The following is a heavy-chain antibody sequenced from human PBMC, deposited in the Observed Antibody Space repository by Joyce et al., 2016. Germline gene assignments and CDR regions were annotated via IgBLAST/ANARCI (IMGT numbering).Heavy chain of an antibody. D-gene: IGHD3-22*01. CDR3: VKVIASGYYYDR. CDR1: GFTFSQFG. Sequence: EVQLVESGGGLVQPGGSLRLSCSASGFTFSQFGMHWVRQAPGRGLKYVSSSSHNADSTHYADSVRGRFTISRDNSKSTLYLQMSSLRAEDTAIYYCVKVIASGYYYDRWGQGTLVTVSS. V-gene: IGHV3-64D*06. J-gene: IGHJ4*02. CDR2: SSHNADST.